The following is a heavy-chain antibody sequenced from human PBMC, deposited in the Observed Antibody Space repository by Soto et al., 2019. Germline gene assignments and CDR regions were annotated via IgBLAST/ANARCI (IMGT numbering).Heavy chain of an antibody. D-gene: IGHD4-17*01. J-gene: IGHJ6*02. CDR3: ARDTRIPMTTVTLYGMDV. Sequence: QVQLQESGPGLVKPSQTLSLTCTVSGGSIGSGGYYWSWIRQHPGKGLEWIGYIYYSGSTYYNPSLKSRVTISVDTSKNQFSLKLSSVTAADTAVYYCARDTRIPMTTVTLYGMDVWGQGTTVTVSS. V-gene: IGHV4-31*03. CDR1: GGSIGSGGYY. CDR2: IYYSGST.